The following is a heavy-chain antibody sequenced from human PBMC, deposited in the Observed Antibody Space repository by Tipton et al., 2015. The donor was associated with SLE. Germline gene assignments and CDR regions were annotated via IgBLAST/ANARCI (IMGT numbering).Heavy chain of an antibody. CDR3: AKGTAAGGFDY. CDR1: GYNLPNYW. D-gene: IGHD6-13*01. CDR2: SHPGDSDT. Sequence: QSGAEVKKPGESLTISCKASGYNLPNYWIGWVRQMPGKGLEWMGISHPGDSDTRYSPSFQGQVTISADKSITTAFLQWSRLKASDSAMYYCAKGTAAGGFDYWGQGTLVTVPS. J-gene: IGHJ4*02. V-gene: IGHV5-51*03.